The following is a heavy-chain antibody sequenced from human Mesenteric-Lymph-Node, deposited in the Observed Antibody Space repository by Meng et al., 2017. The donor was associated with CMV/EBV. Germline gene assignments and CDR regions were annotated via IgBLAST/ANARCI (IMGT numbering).Heavy chain of an antibody. CDR1: GFSFDDYA. D-gene: IGHD5-12*01. V-gene: IGHV3-9*01. CDR2: INWNSGNI. CDR3: AKDRSGYSPHSFDV. J-gene: IGHJ3*01. Sequence: SLKISCAVSGFSFDDYAMCWVRQAPGKGLEWVSGINWNSGNIDYADSVKGRFTISRDNAKSALFLQMNSLRAADTALYYCAKDRSGYSPHSFDVWGQGTMVTVSS.